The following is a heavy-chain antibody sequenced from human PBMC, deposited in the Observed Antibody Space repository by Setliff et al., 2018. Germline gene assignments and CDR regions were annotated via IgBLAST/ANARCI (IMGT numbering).Heavy chain of an antibody. CDR3: VREGLSFGPGCCPNWLDP. V-gene: IGHV1-2*06. CDR2: INPNSGGT. D-gene: IGHD3-3*01. CDR1: GYTFTNYY. J-gene: IGHJ5*02. Sequence: GASVKVSCKASGYTFTNYYIHWVRQAPGQGLEWMGRINPNSGGTNYAQKFQGRVTMTRDTSITTVYMELSTLTSDDTAVYYCVREGLSFGPGCCPNWLDPWGQGTLVTVSS.